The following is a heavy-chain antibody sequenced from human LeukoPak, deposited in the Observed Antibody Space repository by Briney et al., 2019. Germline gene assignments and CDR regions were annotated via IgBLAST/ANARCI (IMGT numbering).Heavy chain of an antibody. D-gene: IGHD2-15*01. CDR3: ARVFWQSGGYFDY. Sequence: SETLSLTCTVSGDSVASGTSFWSWIRQPAGKGLEWIGRVYPSGSTDYNPSVKSRLSISIDTSKNQFSLNLTSITAADTAVYYCARVFWQSGGYFDYWGQGILVTVSS. CDR1: GDSVASGTSF. V-gene: IGHV4-61*02. CDR2: VYPSGST. J-gene: IGHJ4*02.